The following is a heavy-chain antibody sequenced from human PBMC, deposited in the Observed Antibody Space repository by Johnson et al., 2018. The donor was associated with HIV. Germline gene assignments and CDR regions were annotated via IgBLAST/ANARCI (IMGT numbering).Heavy chain of an antibody. Sequence: VQLVESGGGLEQPGRSLRLSCEASGFTFDDYAMHWVRQAPGKGLEWVSGISWISGTIGYADSVKGRFTISRDNAKKSLYLQMDSLRAEDTALYYCAKVKSWGLDAFDIWGQGTMVTVSS. CDR1: GFTFDDYA. CDR2: ISWISGTI. CDR3: AKVKSWGLDAFDI. V-gene: IGHV3-9*01. D-gene: IGHD7-27*01. J-gene: IGHJ3*02.